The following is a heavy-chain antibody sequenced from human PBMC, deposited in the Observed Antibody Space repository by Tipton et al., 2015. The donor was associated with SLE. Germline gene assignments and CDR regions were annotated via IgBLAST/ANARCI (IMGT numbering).Heavy chain of an antibody. CDR2: IHYTGTT. D-gene: IGHD3-22*01. CDR1: GGSISSRSHY. J-gene: IGHJ4*02. V-gene: IGHV4-39*07. Sequence: TLSLTCTVSGGSISSRSHYWGGIRQPPGKGLEWIGSIHYTGTTHYSPSLKSRVTISVDASKNQFSLKLSSVTAADTAVYYCARSSGAPDIGYLYYFDYWGQGTLVTVSS. CDR3: ARSSGAPDIGYLYYFDY.